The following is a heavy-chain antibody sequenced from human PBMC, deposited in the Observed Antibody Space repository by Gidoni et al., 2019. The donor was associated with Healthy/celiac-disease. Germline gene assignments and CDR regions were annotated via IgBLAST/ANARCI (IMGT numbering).Heavy chain of an antibody. J-gene: IGHJ3*02. CDR2: ISSSSCTI. V-gene: IGHV3-48*04. D-gene: IGHD3-10*01. CDR3: ARDSGGDAFDI. Sequence: EVQLVESGGGLVQPGGSLSLSCAASGFTFSSYSMNWVRQAPGKGLEWVSYISSSSCTIYYADSVKGRFTSSRDNAKNSLYLQRNSLRAEDTAVYYCARDSGGDAFDIWGQGTMVTVSS. CDR1: GFTFSSYS.